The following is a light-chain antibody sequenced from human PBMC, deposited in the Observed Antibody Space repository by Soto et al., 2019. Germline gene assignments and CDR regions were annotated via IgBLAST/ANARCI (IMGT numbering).Light chain of an antibody. CDR1: SGSVSPSHD. CDR2: NTN. CDR3: VLFMGSGISA. Sequence: QTVVTQEPSFSVSPGGTVTLTCGLSSGSVSPSHDPSWYQQTPGQPPRTLIYNTNTRYSGVPDRFSCSVLGNKAALPITGAQADDESDYYCVLFMGSGISAFGGGTKLTVL. J-gene: IGLJ2*01. V-gene: IGLV8-61*01.